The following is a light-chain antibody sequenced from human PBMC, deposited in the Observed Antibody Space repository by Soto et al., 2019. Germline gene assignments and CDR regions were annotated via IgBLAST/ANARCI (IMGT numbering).Light chain of an antibody. Sequence: QPVLTQSPSASASLGASVKLTCTLSSGHSSYAIAWHQQQPEKGPRFLLKVNSDGSHSKGDGIPDRFSGSSSGAERYVTISSLQSDDEADYYCQTWGTGIRVFGTGTKLTVL. V-gene: IGLV4-69*01. CDR3: QTWGTGIRV. CDR2: VNSDGSH. CDR1: SGHSSYA. J-gene: IGLJ1*01.